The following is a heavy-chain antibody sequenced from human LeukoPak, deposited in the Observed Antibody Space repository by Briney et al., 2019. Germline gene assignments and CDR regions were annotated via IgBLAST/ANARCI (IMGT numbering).Heavy chain of an antibody. CDR2: ISSSGSTT. CDR1: GFTFSDYY. V-gene: IGHV3-11*01. CDR3: AKGAPQYYYDSSGYSDY. D-gene: IGHD3-22*01. J-gene: IGHJ4*02. Sequence: PGGSLRLSCAASGFTFSDYYMSWIRQAPGKGLEWVSYISSSGSTTYYADSVKGRFTISRDNSKNTLYLQMNSLRAEDTAVYYCAKGAPQYYYDSSGYSDYWGQGTLVTVSS.